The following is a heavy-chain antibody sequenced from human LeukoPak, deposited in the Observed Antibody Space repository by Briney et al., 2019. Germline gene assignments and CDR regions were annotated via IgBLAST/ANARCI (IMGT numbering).Heavy chain of an antibody. Sequence: ASVKVSCKASGGTFSSYAISWVRQAPGQGLEWMGWMNPNSGNTGYAQKFQGRVTMTRNTSISTAYMELSRLRSDDTAVYYCARYNWNYGLDYWGQGTLVTVSS. CDR1: GGTFSSYA. V-gene: IGHV1-8*02. CDR3: ARYNWNYGLDY. CDR2: MNPNSGNT. J-gene: IGHJ4*02. D-gene: IGHD1-7*01.